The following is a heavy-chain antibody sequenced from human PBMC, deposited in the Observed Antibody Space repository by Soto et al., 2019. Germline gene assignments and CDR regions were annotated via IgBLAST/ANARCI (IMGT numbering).Heavy chain of an antibody. CDR1: GFTFSSYA. D-gene: IGHD6-6*01. J-gene: IGHJ4*02. Sequence: EVQLLESGGGLVQPGGSLRLSCAASGFTFSSYAMSWVRQAPGKGLEWVSAISGSGGSTYYADSVKGRFTISRDNSKNTLYLQMNSLRAEDTAVYYCAKDIGREYSSSSYWGQVTLVTVSS. CDR3: AKDIGREYSSSSY. CDR2: ISGSGGST. V-gene: IGHV3-23*01.